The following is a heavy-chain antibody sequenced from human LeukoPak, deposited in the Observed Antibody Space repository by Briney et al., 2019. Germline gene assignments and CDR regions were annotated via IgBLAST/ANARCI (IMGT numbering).Heavy chain of an antibody. Sequence: QPGGSLRLSCAASGFTVSRHYMSWVRQAPGKGLEWVSVIYTGGSTYYADSVEGRFTISRDNSKNTLYLQMNSLRVEDTAVYYCARGCSSGDVTAADYWGQGTQVTVSS. V-gene: IGHV3-66*02. CDR2: IYTGGST. CDR3: ARGCSSGDVTAADY. J-gene: IGHJ4*02. CDR1: GFTVSRHY. D-gene: IGHD2-21*02.